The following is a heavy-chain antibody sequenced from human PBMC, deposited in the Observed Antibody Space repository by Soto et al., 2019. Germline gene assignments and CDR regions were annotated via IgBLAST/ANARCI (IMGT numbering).Heavy chain of an antibody. CDR3: GRDQSGIGYYVDWFDP. CDR2: INAGNGNT. J-gene: IGHJ5*02. V-gene: IGHV1-3*01. CDR1: GYTFNSHA. Sequence: GASVKVSCKASGYTFNSHAIHWVRQAPGQRPEWLGWINAGNGNTYYSEKFEGRVTFTRDTAATTVNMELTSLTSEDTAIYYCGRDQSGIGYYVDWFDPWGQGTLVTVLL. D-gene: IGHD3-10*02.